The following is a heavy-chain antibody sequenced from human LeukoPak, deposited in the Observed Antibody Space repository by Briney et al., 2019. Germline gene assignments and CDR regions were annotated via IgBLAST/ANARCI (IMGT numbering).Heavy chain of an antibody. CDR3: ARKTDRLGAVGRDRYFDL. V-gene: IGHV3-48*03. J-gene: IGHJ2*01. Sequence: GGSLRLSCTASGFTFRGYEMTGVRQAPGKGLEWMSYISVNGGAMHYADSVRGRFTTSRDDAKNSLYLHMNSLRVEDTAIYYCARKTDRLGAVGRDRYFDLWGRGTLITVSS. CDR2: ISVNGGAM. CDR1: GFTFRGYE. D-gene: IGHD6-13*01.